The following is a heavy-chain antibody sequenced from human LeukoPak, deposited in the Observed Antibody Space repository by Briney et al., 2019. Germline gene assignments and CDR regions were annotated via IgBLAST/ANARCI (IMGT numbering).Heavy chain of an antibody. Sequence: GGSLRLSCAASGFTFSGYAMHWVRQAPGKGLEWLSVISYDGINKYCADSVKGRFTISRDNSKNTLSLQMNSLRAEDTAVYYCARTPGPLTVPGDYWGQGTLVTVSS. CDR2: ISYDGINK. CDR3: ARTPGPLTVPGDY. CDR1: GFTFSGYA. V-gene: IGHV3-30*04. J-gene: IGHJ4*02. D-gene: IGHD7-27*01.